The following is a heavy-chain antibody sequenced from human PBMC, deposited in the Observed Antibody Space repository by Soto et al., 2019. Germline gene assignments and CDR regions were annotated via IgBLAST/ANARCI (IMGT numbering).Heavy chain of an antibody. CDR1: GFTFSSYG. CDR2: MSNDGVNK. CDR3: AKDKDDFVWGSYDC. V-gene: IGHV3-30*18. J-gene: IGHJ4*02. D-gene: IGHD3-16*01. Sequence: QMQLVESGGGVVQPGRSLRLSCAASGFTFSSYGLHWVRQAPGKGLEWVAVMSNDGVNKYYADSVRGRFTISRDNTKNSLFLQLNNLRTEATAVYYCAKDKDDFVWGSYDCWGQGTLVIVSS.